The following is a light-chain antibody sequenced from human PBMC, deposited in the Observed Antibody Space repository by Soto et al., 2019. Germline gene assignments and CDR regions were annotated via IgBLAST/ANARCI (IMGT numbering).Light chain of an antibody. Sequence: DIKMTQSPSTLSASVGDRVTITCRASQSISSWLAWYQQKPGKAPKLLIYKASSLESGAPSRFSGSGSGTEFTLTISSLQPDDFATYYCQQYNSYSWTFGQGTKVDI. V-gene: IGKV1-5*03. J-gene: IGKJ1*01. CDR2: KAS. CDR3: QQYNSYSWT. CDR1: QSISSW.